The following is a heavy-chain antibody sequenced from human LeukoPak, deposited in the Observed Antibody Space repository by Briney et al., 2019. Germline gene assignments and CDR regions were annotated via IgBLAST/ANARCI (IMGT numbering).Heavy chain of an antibody. CDR3: AHGAMYQLDY. D-gene: IGHD2-2*01. V-gene: IGHV3-23*01. J-gene: IGHJ4*02. Sequence: GGSLRLSCAASGFTFRRYGMSWVRQAPGKGLEWVSSINGRGVNTFYGDSVKGRFTISGDNSKNTLFLQMNSLRAEDTAVYYCAHGAMYQLDYWGQGTLVTVSS. CDR1: GFTFRRYG. CDR2: INGRGVNT.